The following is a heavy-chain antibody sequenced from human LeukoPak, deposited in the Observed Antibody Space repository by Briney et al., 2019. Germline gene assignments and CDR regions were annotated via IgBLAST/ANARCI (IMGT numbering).Heavy chain of an antibody. CDR3: ARERYGDSGGLDV. J-gene: IGHJ6*02. CDR2: ITSTSGHT. V-gene: IGHV3-21*01. D-gene: IGHD4-17*01. Sequence: GGSLRLSCAASGFTFSSYVMSWVRQAPGKGLEYISSITSTSGHTFYADSLKGRFTISRDNAESLLYLQMNSLRAEDTAVYFCARERYGDSGGLDVWGQGTTVTVSS. CDR1: GFTFSSYV.